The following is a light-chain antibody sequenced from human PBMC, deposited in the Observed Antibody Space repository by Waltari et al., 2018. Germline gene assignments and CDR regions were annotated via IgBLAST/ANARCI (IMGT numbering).Light chain of an antibody. Sequence: QSALTQPASVSGSPGQSITIPCTGTSSNIGDYNLVSCLQHHPGKVPQLVMYYVTKRPSVSADRFSGSKCGNTASLTISTLQADDEADYYCCSSSNSGSWMLGGGTKVTDL. J-gene: IGLJ3*02. CDR2: YVT. CDR1: SSNIGDYNL. CDR3: CSSSNSGSWM. V-gene: IGLV2-23*02.